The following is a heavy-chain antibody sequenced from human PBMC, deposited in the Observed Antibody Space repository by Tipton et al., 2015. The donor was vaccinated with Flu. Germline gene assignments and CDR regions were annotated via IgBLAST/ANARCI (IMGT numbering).Heavy chain of an antibody. CDR2: IGTAGDT. CDR1: GFTFSSYD. CDR3: ARGQITSGSSDFDY. J-gene: IGHJ4*02. D-gene: IGHD1-26*01. Sequence: SLRLSCAASGFTFSSYDVHWVRQATGKGLEWVSAIGTAGDTYYPGSVKGRFTISRENAKNSLYLQMNSLRAGDTAVYYCARGQITSGSSDFDYWGQGTLVTVSS. V-gene: IGHV3-13*01.